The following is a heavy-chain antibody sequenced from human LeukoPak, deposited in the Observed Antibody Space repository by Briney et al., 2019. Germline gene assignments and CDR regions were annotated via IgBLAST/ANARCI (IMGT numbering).Heavy chain of an antibody. CDR1: GYPFSSYG. J-gene: IGHJ4*02. Sequence: GASVKASCKGSGYPFSSYGITWVRQAPGQGLEWVGWISAYNGHTQYGQNVQGRVTMTTETSTTTAYLELRNLTSDDTAVYFCASGAYYPFDFWGQGTLVTVSS. V-gene: IGHV1-18*01. CDR3: ASGAYYPFDF. D-gene: IGHD1-26*01. CDR2: ISAYNGHT.